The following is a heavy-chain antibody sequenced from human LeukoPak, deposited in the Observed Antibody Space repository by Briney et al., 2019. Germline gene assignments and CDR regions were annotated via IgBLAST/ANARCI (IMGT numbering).Heavy chain of an antibody. CDR3: ARGGYYDFWSGYWYPADY. CDR1: GHTFTSYY. V-gene: IGHV1-18*04. J-gene: IGHJ4*02. Sequence: ASVKVSCKASGHTFTSYYMHWVRQAPGQGLEWMGWISAYNGNTNYAQKLQGRVTMTTDTSTSTAYMELMSLRSDDTAVYYCARGGYYDFWSGYWYPADYWGQGTLVTVSS. CDR2: ISAYNGNT. D-gene: IGHD3-3*01.